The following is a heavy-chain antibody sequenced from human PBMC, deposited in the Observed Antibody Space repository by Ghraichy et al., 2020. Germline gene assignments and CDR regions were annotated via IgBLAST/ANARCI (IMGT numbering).Heavy chain of an antibody. D-gene: IGHD6-19*01. J-gene: IGHJ4*02. CDR3: AITQPLYSSGWYIDY. CDR2: INHSGST. CDR1: GGSFSGYY. V-gene: IGHV4-34*01. Sequence: SETLSLTCAVYGGSFSGYYWSWIRQPPGKGLEWIGEINHSGSTNYNPSLKSRVTISVDTSKNQFSLKLSSVTAADTAVYYCAITQPLYSSGWYIDYWGQGTLVTVSS.